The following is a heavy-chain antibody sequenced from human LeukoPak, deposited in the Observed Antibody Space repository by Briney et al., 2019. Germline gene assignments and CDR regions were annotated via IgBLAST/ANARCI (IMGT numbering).Heavy chain of an antibody. Sequence: SETLSLTCTVSGGSISSYYWSWIRQPPGKGLEWIGYIYYSGSTNYNPSLKSQVTISVDTSKNQFSLKLSSVTAADTAVYYCARGAGLPRAFDIWGQGTMVTVSS. J-gene: IGHJ3*02. CDR3: ARGAGLPRAFDI. CDR2: IYYSGST. CDR1: GGSISSYY. V-gene: IGHV4-59*01. D-gene: IGHD2-15*01.